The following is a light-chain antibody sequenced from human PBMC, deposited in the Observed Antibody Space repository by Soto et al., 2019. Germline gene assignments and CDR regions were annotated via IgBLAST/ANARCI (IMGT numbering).Light chain of an antibody. V-gene: IGLV1-40*01. CDR1: SSNIGAGYD. CDR2: GNS. Sequence: QAVVTQPPSVSGAPGQRVTISCTGSSSNIGAGYDVHWYQQLPGTAPKLLIYGNSNRPSGVPDRFSGSKSSTSASLAITGLQSEDEADYYCQSYDSSLSGVVFGGGTKLTLL. CDR3: QSYDSSLSGVV. J-gene: IGLJ2*01.